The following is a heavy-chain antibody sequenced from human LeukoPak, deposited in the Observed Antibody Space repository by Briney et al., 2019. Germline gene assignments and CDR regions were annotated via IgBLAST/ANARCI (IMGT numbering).Heavy chain of an antibody. Sequence: ASVKVSCKASGYTFTSYDINWVRQAPGQGLEWMGWINPNSGGTNYAQKFQGRVTMTRDTSISTAYMELSRLRSDDTAVYYCARAWYSSSWSPGGLNYWGQGTLVTVSS. CDR2: INPNSGGT. D-gene: IGHD6-13*01. CDR3: ARAWYSSSWSPGGLNY. CDR1: GYTFTSYD. J-gene: IGHJ4*02. V-gene: IGHV1-2*02.